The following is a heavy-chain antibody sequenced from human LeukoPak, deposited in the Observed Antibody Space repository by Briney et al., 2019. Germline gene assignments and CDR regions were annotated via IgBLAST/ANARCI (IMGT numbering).Heavy chain of an antibody. CDR2: ISSSSSTI. CDR3: ARDLYSSGYSYYFDY. V-gene: IGHV3-48*04. Sequence: PGGSLRLSCAASGFTFSSYSMNWVRQAPGKGLEWVSYISSSSSTIYYADSVKGRFTISRDNAKNSLYLQMNSLRAEDTAVYYCARDLYSSGYSYYFDYWGQGTLVTVSS. D-gene: IGHD3-22*01. CDR1: GFTFSSYS. J-gene: IGHJ4*02.